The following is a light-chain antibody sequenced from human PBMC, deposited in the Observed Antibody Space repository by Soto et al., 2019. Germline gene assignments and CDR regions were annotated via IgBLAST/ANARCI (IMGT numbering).Light chain of an antibody. CDR1: QSVSSW. J-gene: IGKJ2*01. CDR2: DAS. Sequence: EIEMTQSPSTLSASVGDRVTITCRASQSVSSWLAWYQQKPGKAPKLLIYDASSLATGVPARFRGSGSGTEFTLTISSLQPDDFATYYCQQHSSYPYTFGEGTKLEIK. CDR3: QQHSSYPYT. V-gene: IGKV1-5*01.